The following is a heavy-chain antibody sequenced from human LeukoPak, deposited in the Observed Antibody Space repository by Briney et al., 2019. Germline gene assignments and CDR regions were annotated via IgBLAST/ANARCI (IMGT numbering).Heavy chain of an antibody. V-gene: IGHV1-3*01. CDR3: ARGTAYGGYVNY. CDR2: INAGNGNT. Sequence: VASVKVSCKASGYTFTNYLMQWVRQAPGQRLEWMGWINAGNGNTKYSQNSQDRVTITRDTSANTAYMELSSLRSEDTAVYYCARGTAYGGYVNYWGQGTLVTVSS. D-gene: IGHD5-12*01. CDR1: GYTFTNYL. J-gene: IGHJ4*02.